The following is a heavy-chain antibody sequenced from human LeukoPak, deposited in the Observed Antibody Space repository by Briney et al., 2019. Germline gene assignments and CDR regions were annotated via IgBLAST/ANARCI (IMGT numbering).Heavy chain of an antibody. CDR3: AADYYDSSGYVGGYFDY. J-gene: IGHJ4*02. CDR2: ISGSGGST. V-gene: IGHV3-23*01. Sequence: SWVXXAPGKGLEWVSAISGSGGSTYYADSVKGRFTISRDNSKNTLYLQMNSLRAEDTAVYYCAADYYDSSGYVGGYFDYWGQGTLVTVSS. D-gene: IGHD3-22*01.